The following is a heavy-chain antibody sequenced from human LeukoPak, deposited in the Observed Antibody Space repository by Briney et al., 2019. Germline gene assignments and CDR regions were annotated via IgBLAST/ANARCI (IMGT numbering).Heavy chain of an antibody. Sequence: ASVKVSCKASGYTFTCYYMHWVRQAPGQGGEGMGWINPNSGGTNYAQKFQGRVTMTRDTAISTAYMELSRLRSADTPVYYCAREVGATTYYYYGMDVWGQGTTVTVSS. CDR1: GYTFTCYY. D-gene: IGHD1-26*01. J-gene: IGHJ6*02. CDR2: INPNSGGT. V-gene: IGHV1-2*02. CDR3: AREVGATTYYYYGMDV.